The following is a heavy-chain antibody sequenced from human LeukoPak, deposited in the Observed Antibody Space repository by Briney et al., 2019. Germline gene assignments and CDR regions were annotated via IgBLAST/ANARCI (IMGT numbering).Heavy chain of an antibody. CDR1: GFTFSSYS. Sequence: GGSLRLSCAASGFTFSSYSMNWVRQAPGKGLEWVSSISSSSSYIYYADSVKGRFTISRDNAKNSLYLQMNSLRAEDTAVYYCARDIQWQVPDYWGQGTLVTVSS. CDR2: ISSSSSYI. CDR3: ARDIQWQVPDY. D-gene: IGHD6-19*01. V-gene: IGHV3-21*01. J-gene: IGHJ4*02.